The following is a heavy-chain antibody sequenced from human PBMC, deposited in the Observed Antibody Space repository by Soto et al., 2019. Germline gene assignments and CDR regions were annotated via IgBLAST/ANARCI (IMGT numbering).Heavy chain of an antibody. Sequence: SETLSLTCTVSGGSISSDSYYWGWIRQSPEKGLERIASISYSGSTYYNPTLKSRLTISVDTPKSQFSLKLSSVTAADTAVYYFAKNWNWGSLVHWGQGTLVTVSS. CDR3: AKNWNWGSLVH. V-gene: IGHV4-39*01. J-gene: IGHJ4*02. CDR2: ISYSGST. CDR1: GGSISSDSYY. D-gene: IGHD7-27*01.